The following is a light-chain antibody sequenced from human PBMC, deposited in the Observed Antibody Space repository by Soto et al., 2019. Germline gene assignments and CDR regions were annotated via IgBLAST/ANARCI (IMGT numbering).Light chain of an antibody. CDR3: QQVKSYPRT. CDR2: DAS. Sequence: EIVLTQSPATLSLSPGERATLSCRASQSVYNYLAWYQLKPGQAPRLLIYDASNRATGIPARFSGSGSGTDFTLTISSLEPEDFGTYYCQQVKSYPRTFGGGTKVDIK. CDR1: QSVYNY. J-gene: IGKJ4*01. V-gene: IGKV3-11*01.